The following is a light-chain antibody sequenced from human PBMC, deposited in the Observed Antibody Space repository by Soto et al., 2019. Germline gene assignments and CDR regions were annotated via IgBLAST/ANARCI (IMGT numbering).Light chain of an antibody. CDR1: QGINKY. CDR2: AAS. J-gene: IGKJ5*01. CDR3: QNYDSDPIT. Sequence: DIQMTQSPSSLSASVGSRVSIPCRASQGINKYLAWYQQTPGKVPMVLFYAASTVQPGVPSRFSGSGAGTDFTLTIIILQPDDIATYYCQNYDSDPITFGQGTRLENK. V-gene: IGKV1-27*01.